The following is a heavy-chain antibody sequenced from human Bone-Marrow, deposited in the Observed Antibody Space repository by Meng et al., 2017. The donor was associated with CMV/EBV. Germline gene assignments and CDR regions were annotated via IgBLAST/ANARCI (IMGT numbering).Heavy chain of an antibody. Sequence: GGSLRLSCAASGFIFSNFVMTWVRQAPGKGLEWVSCISSSGGSTYYTDSVNGRFTISRANSKNTLYLDMSGLRGDDTAVYYCAKDSRWRHNNNWNGLDVWGQRTTVTVSS. CDR1: GFIFSNFV. V-gene: IGHV3-23*01. CDR3: AKDSRWRHNNNWNGLDV. D-gene: IGHD1-1*01. J-gene: IGHJ6*02. CDR2: ISSSGGST.